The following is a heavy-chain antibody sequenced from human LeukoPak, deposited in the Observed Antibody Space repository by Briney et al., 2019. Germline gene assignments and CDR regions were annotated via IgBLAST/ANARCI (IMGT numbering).Heavy chain of an antibody. Sequence: GGSLRLSCAASGFTFSSYWMHWVRQAPGKGLEWVAVIWYDGSNKYYADSVKGRFTISRDNSKNTLYLQMNSLRAEDTAVYYCARGSGSYWDYHYFDYWGQGTLVTVSS. D-gene: IGHD1-26*01. CDR1: GFTFSSYW. CDR2: IWYDGSNK. J-gene: IGHJ4*02. V-gene: IGHV3-33*08. CDR3: ARGSGSYWDYHYFDY.